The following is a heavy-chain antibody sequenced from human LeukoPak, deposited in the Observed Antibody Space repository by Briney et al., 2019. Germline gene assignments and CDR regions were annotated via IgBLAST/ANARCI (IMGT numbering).Heavy chain of an antibody. D-gene: IGHD6-19*01. CDR1: GGTFSGYY. J-gene: IGHJ5*02. V-gene: IGHV4-34*01. Sequence: SETLSLTCAVYGGTFSGYYWSWIRQPPGKRLEWVGESNDSGGTNYNPSLKSRVTISADKSKNQVSLKLTSVTAADTAIYYCAREARTQWLALLNWFDPWGQGTLVTVSS. CDR2: SNDSGGT. CDR3: AREARTQWLALLNWFDP.